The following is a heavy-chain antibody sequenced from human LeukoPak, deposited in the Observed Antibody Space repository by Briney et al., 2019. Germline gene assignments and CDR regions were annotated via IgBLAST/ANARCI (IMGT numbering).Heavy chain of an antibody. D-gene: IGHD2-21*02. CDR3: ARDVGDYDYYYYMDV. V-gene: IGHV5-51*01. CDR1: GYSFTRYP. J-gene: IGHJ6*03. Sequence: GESLKISFHASGYSFTRYPIAWVRPMPGKGREWMGIIYPGDSDTRYSPSFQGQVTISADRSITTAYLQWSSLKESDTATYFCARDVGDYDYYYYMDVWGKGTMVTVSS. CDR2: IYPGDSDT.